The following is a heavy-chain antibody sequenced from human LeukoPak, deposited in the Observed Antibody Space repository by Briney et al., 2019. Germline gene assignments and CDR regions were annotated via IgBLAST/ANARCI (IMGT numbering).Heavy chain of an antibody. CDR3: AKSIYCSSTGFFYYFDY. CDR2: ISGSGGST. Sequence: GGTLRLSCAASGFTFSSYGMHWVRQAPGKGLEWVSTISGSGGSTYYADSVKGRFTISRDNSKNTLYLQMNRLRGVETGVYYCAKSIYCSSTGFFYYFDYWGQGTLVTVSS. D-gene: IGHD2-2*01. CDR1: GFTFSSYG. V-gene: IGHV3-23*01. J-gene: IGHJ4*02.